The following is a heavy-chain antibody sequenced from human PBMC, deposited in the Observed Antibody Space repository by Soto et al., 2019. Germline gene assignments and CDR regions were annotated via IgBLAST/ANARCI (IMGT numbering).Heavy chain of an antibody. J-gene: IGHJ6*02. CDR1: GGSISSGGYY. CDR3: ARGKDYGAMYYYYYYGMDV. Sequence: PSETLSLTCTVSGGSISSGGYYWSWIRQHPGKGLEWIGYIYYSGSTYYNPSLKSRVTISVDTSKNQFSLKLSSVTAADTAVYYCARGKDYGAMYYYYYYGMDVWGQGTTVTVSS. D-gene: IGHD4-17*01. CDR2: IYYSGST. V-gene: IGHV4-31*03.